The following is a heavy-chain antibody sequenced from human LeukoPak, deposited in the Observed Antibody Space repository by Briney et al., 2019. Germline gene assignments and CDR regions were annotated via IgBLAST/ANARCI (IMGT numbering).Heavy chain of an antibody. CDR1: GYTFTSYG. J-gene: IGHJ4*02. D-gene: IGHD6-6*01. CDR2: INPNSGGT. Sequence: ASVKVSCKASGYTFTSYGISWVRQAPGQGLEWMGWINPNSGGTNYAQKFQGRVTMTRDTSISTAYMELSRLRSDDTAVYYCARAYSSSSGLWGQGTLVTVSS. V-gene: IGHV1-2*02. CDR3: ARAYSSSSGL.